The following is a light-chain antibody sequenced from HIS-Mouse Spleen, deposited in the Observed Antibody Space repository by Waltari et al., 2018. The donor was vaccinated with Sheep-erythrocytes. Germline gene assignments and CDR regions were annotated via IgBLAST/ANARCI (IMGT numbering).Light chain of an antibody. CDR3: CSYAGSYNHV. Sequence: QSALTQPRSVSGSPGQSVTISCTGTSSDVCGYNYVSWYQQHPGKAPKLMIDDVSKRPSGCPVRLSGFKSGNTASLTSAGLQAEDEADYYCCSYAGSYNHVFATGTKVTVL. J-gene: IGLJ1*01. CDR1: SSDVCGYNY. V-gene: IGLV2-11*01. CDR2: DVS.